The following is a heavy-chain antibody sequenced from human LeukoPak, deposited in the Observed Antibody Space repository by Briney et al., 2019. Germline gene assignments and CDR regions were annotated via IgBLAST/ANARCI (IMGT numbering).Heavy chain of an antibody. J-gene: IGHJ4*02. V-gene: IGHV4-4*07. CDR3: AREEYFQDSNGYSYYFHS. Sequence: MASETLSLTCTVPGGSIGWDYWSWIRQSAGKGLEWLGRVYKSGSTNYNPSFRSRVTMSVDTSKNQFSLSVTSVTAADTAVYYCAREEYFQDSNGYSYYFHSWGQGPLVTVSS. D-gene: IGHD3-22*01. CDR2: VYKSGST. CDR1: GGSIGWDY.